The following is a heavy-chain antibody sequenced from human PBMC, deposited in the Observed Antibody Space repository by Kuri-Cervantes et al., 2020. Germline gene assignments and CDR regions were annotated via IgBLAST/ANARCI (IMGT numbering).Heavy chain of an antibody. V-gene: IGHV3-23*01. CDR1: GFTFSSYA. D-gene: IGHD2-15*01. CDR3: ARDLIVDWFDP. J-gene: IGHJ5*02. CDR2: ISGSGGST. Sequence: GESLKISCAASGFTFSSYAMSWVRQAPGKGLEWVSAISGSGGSTYYADSVKGRFTISRDNSKNTLYLQMNSLRAEDTAVYYCARDLIVDWFDPWGQGTLVTVSS.